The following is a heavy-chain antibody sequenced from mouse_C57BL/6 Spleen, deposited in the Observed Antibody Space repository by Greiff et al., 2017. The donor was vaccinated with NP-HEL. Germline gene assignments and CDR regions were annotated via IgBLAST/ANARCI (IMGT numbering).Heavy chain of an antibody. CDR3: AIYGSSLYAMDY. V-gene: IGHV1-53*01. CDR1: GYTFTSYW. CDR2: INPSNGGT. D-gene: IGHD1-1*01. J-gene: IGHJ4*01. Sequence: QVQLQQPGTELVKPGASVKLSCKASGYTFTSYWMHWVKQRPGQGLEWIGNINPSNGGTNYNEKFKSKATLTVDKSSSTAYMQHSSLTSEDSAVYYCAIYGSSLYAMDYWGQGTSVTVSS.